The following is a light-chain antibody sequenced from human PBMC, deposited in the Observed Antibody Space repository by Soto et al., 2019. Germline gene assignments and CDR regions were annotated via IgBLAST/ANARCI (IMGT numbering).Light chain of an antibody. CDR3: QQRSNWPLT. CDR1: QSVSSY. Sequence: EIVLTQSPATLSLSPGERATLSCRASQSVSSYFAWYQQKPGQAPRLLIYEASNRATGIPARFSGSGSGTDFTLTISSLEPEDFAVYYCQQRSNWPLTFGGGTKVEIK. V-gene: IGKV3-11*01. CDR2: EAS. J-gene: IGKJ4*01.